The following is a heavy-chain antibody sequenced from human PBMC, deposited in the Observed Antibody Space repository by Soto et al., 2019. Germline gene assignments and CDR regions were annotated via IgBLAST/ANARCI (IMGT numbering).Heavy chain of an antibody. Sequence: SETLSLTCAVSGGSISSGGYSWSWIRQPPGKGLEWIGYIYHSGSTYYNPSLKSRVTISVDRSKNQFSLKLSSVTAADTAVYYCARGETTVTTLDYWGQGTLVTVSS. V-gene: IGHV4-30-2*01. J-gene: IGHJ4*02. D-gene: IGHD4-17*01. CDR1: GGSISSGGYS. CDR2: IYHSGST. CDR3: ARGETTVTTLDY.